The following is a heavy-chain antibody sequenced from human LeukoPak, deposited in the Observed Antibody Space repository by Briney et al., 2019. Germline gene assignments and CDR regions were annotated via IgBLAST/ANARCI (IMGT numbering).Heavy chain of an antibody. CDR2: ISSSSSTI. CDR1: GFTLISYS. V-gene: IGHV3-48*01. D-gene: IGHD1-26*01. J-gene: IGHJ5*02. Sequence: PGGSLRLSCAASGFTLISYSMNWVRQVPGKGLEWVSYISSSSSTIYYADSVKGRFTVSRDNAKNSLFLQMNSLRAEDTAVYYCARVQGGAAYNWFDPWGQGTLVTVSS. CDR3: ARVQGGAAYNWFDP.